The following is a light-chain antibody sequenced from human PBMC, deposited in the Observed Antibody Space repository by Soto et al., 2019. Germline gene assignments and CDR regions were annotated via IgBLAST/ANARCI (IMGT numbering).Light chain of an antibody. J-gene: IGLJ1*01. CDR3: SSYTSSTTYF. CDR1: SSDVGNYNY. Sequence: QSVLTQPASVSGSPGQSITISCTGTSSDVGNYNYVSWYQHHPGKAPKLMIYDVSNRPPGVSNRFSGSKPGNTASLIISGLQAEDEADYYCSSYTSSTTYFFGTGTKVTVL. V-gene: IGLV2-14*03. CDR2: DVS.